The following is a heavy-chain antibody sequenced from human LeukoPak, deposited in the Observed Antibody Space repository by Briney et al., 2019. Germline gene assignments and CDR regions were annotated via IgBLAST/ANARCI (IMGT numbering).Heavy chain of an antibody. J-gene: IGHJ6*02. V-gene: IGHV3-30*04. CDR1: GFTFSSYA. CDR2: ISYDGSNK. Sequence: GGSLRLSCAASGFTFSSYAMHWVRQAPGKGLEWVAVISYDGSNKYYADSVKGRFTISGDNSKNTLYLQMNSLRAEDTAVYYCAKTGSGYDRSWGYYGMDVWGQGTTVTVSS. CDR3: AKTGSGYDRSWGYYGMDV. D-gene: IGHD5-12*01.